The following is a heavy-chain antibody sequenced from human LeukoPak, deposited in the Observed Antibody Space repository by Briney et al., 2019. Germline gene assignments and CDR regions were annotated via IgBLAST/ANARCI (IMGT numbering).Heavy chain of an antibody. CDR1: GGSISSYY. J-gene: IGHJ3*02. CDR3: ARGSQQWLSAFDI. D-gene: IGHD6-19*01. CDR2: IYYSGST. V-gene: IGHV4-59*01. Sequence: PSETLSLTCTVSGGSISSYYWSWIRQPPGKGLEWIGYIYYSGSTNYNPSLKSRVTISVDTSKNQFSLKLSSVTAADTAVYYCARGSQQWLSAFDIWGQGTMVTVSS.